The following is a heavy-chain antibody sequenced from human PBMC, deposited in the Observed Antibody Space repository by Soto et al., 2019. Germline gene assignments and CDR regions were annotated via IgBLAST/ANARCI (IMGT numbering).Heavy chain of an antibody. CDR2: ISIGGDRT. Sequence: GGSLRLSCAGSGFTFSSYAMSWVRQAPGKGLEWVLGISIGGDRTYYADSVKGRFTISRDDSKNTLFLQMNSLRADDAAVYYCAKAIPYYDTSGYFDYWGQGTLVTVSS. CDR1: GFTFSSYA. D-gene: IGHD3-22*01. J-gene: IGHJ4*02. CDR3: AKAIPYYDTSGYFDY. V-gene: IGHV3-23*01.